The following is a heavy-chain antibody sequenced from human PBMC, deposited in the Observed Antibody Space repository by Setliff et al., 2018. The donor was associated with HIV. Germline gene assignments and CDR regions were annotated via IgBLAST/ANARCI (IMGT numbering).Heavy chain of an antibody. CDR3: ARYGGYIRGFDY. V-gene: IGHV4-59*11. Sequence: SETLSLTCTVSGASITSHYWSWIRQSPGRELEWIGYIYSTGSTNYNPSLQSRVSISMDTSMSTTYMELSRLRSDDTAVYYCARYGGYIRGFDYWGQGTQVTVSS. D-gene: IGHD5-12*01. CDR1: GASITSHY. J-gene: IGHJ4*02. CDR2: IYSTGST.